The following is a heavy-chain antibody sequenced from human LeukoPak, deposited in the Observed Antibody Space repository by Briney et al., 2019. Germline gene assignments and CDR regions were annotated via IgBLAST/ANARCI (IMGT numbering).Heavy chain of an antibody. Sequence: ASVKVSCKASGNTFTTYYIYWVRQAPGQGLEWMGIISPSSDSTIYAQKFQGRVTMTRDTSTSTVYMELSTLRSEDTAVYYCARVYSGYFDYWGQGTLVTVSS. CDR2: ISPSSDST. CDR3: ARVYSGYFDY. D-gene: IGHD5-12*01. J-gene: IGHJ4*02. V-gene: IGHV1-46*01. CDR1: GNTFTTYY.